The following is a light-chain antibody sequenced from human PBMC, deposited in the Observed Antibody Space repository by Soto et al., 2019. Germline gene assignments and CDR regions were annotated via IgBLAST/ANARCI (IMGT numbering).Light chain of an antibody. CDR1: QSITSY. Sequence: DIQRTQSPSSLSASVGDRVTITCRASQSITSYLNWYQQKRGKAPKIXIYAASSLQSGVPSRFSGSGSGTDFTLTISSLQPGDFATYYCQQTFSFTITFGQGTRLEIK. CDR3: QQTFSFTIT. CDR2: AAS. V-gene: IGKV1-39*01. J-gene: IGKJ5*01.